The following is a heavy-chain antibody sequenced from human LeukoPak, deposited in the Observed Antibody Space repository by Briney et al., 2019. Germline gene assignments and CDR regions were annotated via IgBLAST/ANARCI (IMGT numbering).Heavy chain of an antibody. CDR3: AKRVDYGSSWYYFDY. CDR1: GFTFSAYG. D-gene: IGHD6-13*01. V-gene: IGHV3-30*18. J-gene: IGHJ4*02. Sequence: GGSLRLSCAASGFTFSAYGMHWVRQAPGKGLEWVAVISYDGNTKYYADSVKGRFTISRANSKDTLYLQMNSLRAEDTAVYYCAKRVDYGSSWYYFDYWGQGTLVTVSS. CDR2: ISYDGNTK.